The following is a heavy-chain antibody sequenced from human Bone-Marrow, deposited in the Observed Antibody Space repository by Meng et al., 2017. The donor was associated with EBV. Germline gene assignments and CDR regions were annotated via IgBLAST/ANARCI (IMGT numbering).Heavy chain of an antibody. J-gene: IGHJ5*02. CDR2: VHYTGST. Sequence: QRQPRVSGPAQVNHTDTLSLICTVSGASISNFYYWGWIRQPPGRGLEWIGSVHYTGSTYYSPSLKSRVTVSVDTSKNQFSLRLTSVTAADTAVYYCARPFPSWQSPRLDPFGAWGQGTLVTVSS. CDR1: GASISNFYY. CDR3: ARPFPSWQSPRLDPFGA. D-gene: IGHD6-19*01. V-gene: IGHV4-39*01.